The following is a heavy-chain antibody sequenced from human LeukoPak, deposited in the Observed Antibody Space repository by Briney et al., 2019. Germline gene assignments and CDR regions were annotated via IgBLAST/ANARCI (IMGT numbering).Heavy chain of an antibody. CDR3: ARENDCVDYIDF. V-gene: IGHV3-30-3*01. D-gene: IGHD1-1*01. J-gene: IGHJ4*02. CDR1: GFTFNEYA. CDR2: VSSDGINK. Sequence: GRSLSLSCAASGFTFNEYAIHWVRQAPGKGLEWVAVVSSDGINKYYADSVKGRFTISRDNSKNTLYLQMNSLRPEDTAVYYCARENDCVDYIDFWGQGTLVTVSS.